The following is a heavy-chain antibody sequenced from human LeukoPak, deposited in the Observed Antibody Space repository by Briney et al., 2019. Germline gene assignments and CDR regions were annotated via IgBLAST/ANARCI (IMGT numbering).Heavy chain of an antibody. V-gene: IGHV3-30*18. CDR2: ISYDGSNK. CDR3: AKVGDYYDSSGYGAFDI. J-gene: IGHJ3*02. D-gene: IGHD3-22*01. CDR1: GFTFSSYG. Sequence: GGSLRLSCAASGFTFSSYGMHWVRQAPGKGLEWVAVISYDGSNKYYADSVKGRFTISRDNSKNTLYLQMNSLRAEDTAVYYCAKVGDYYDSSGYGAFDIWGQGTMVTVSS.